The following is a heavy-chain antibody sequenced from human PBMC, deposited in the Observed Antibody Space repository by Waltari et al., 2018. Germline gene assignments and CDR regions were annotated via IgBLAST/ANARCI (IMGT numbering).Heavy chain of an antibody. CDR2: IKSKTDGGTT. V-gene: IGHV3-15*07. CDR3: TTEKGGYCSGGSCPRDAFDI. J-gene: IGHJ3*02. D-gene: IGHD2-15*01. Sequence: EVQLVESGGGLVKPGGSLRLSCAASGFTFSNAWMNWVRQAPGKGLEGVGRIKSKTDGGTTDYAAPVKGRFTISRDDSKNTLYLQMNSLKTEDTAVYYCTTEKGGYCSGGSCPRDAFDIWGQGTMVTVSS. CDR1: GFTFSNAW.